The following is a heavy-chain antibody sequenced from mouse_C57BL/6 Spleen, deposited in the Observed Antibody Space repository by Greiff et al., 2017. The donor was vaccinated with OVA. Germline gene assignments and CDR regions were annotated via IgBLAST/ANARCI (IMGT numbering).Heavy chain of an antibody. CDR3: ARSGTTERGAY. CDR1: GYTFTSYW. D-gene: IGHD1-1*01. V-gene: IGHV1-55*01. Sequence: QVQLQQPGAELVKPGASVKMSCKASGYTFTSYWITWVKQRPGQGLEWIGDIYPGSGSTNYNEKFKSKATLTVDTSSSTAYMQLSILTSEDSAVYYCARSGTTERGAYWGQGTLVTVSA. J-gene: IGHJ3*01. CDR2: IYPGSGST.